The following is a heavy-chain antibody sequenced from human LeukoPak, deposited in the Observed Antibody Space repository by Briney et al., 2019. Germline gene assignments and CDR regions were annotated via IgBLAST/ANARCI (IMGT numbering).Heavy chain of an antibody. CDR1: GGSISSSNW. J-gene: IGHJ4*02. D-gene: IGHD6-19*01. CDR2: IYHSGST. V-gene: IGHV4-4*02. CDR3: ARSYSSGWYLFDY. Sequence: SGTLSLTCAVSGGSISSSNWWSWVRQPPGKGLEWIGEIYHSGSTNYNPSLKSRVTISVDTSKNQFSLKLSSVTAADTAVYYCARSYSSGWYLFDYWGQGTLVTVSS.